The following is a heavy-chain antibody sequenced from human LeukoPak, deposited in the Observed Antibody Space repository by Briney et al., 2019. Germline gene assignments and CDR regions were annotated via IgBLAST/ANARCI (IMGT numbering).Heavy chain of an antibody. CDR3: AREVGGDYDALDY. J-gene: IGHJ4*02. CDR2: IYYSGST. D-gene: IGHD4-17*01. V-gene: IGHV4-39*07. Sequence: SETLPLTCTVSGGSISSSSYYWGWIRQPPGKGLEWIGSIYYSGSTYYNPSLKSRVTISVDTSKNQFSLNLNSVTAADTAVYYCAREVGGDYDALDYWGQGTLVTVSS. CDR1: GGSISSSSYY.